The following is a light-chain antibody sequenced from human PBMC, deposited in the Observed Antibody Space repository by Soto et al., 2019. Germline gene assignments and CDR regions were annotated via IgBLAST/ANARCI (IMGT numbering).Light chain of an antibody. Sequence: SVLTQPASMSGSPGQSITISCTGSSSDIGNYKYVSWYQQHPGKAPKLIIYEVSNRPSGVSLRFSGSKSANTASLTLSGLQADDEAEYYCASFSNSTFVFGSGTKVTVL. V-gene: IGLV2-14*01. CDR3: ASFSNSTFV. CDR1: SSDIGNYKY. J-gene: IGLJ1*01. CDR2: EVS.